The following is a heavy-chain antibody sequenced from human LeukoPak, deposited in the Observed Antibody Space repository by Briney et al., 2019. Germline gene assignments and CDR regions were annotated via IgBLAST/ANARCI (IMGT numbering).Heavy chain of an antibody. V-gene: IGHV4-59*08. CDR2: IYYSGST. CDR1: GGSISSYY. CDR3: ARHQRGNYRGILYYFDY. D-gene: IGHD1-7*01. J-gene: IGHJ4*02. Sequence: SETLSLTCTVSGGSISSYYWSWIRQPPGKGLEWIGYIYYSGSTNYNPSLKSRVTISADTSKNQFSLKLSSVTAADTAVYYCARHQRGNYRGILYYFDYWGQGTLVTVSS.